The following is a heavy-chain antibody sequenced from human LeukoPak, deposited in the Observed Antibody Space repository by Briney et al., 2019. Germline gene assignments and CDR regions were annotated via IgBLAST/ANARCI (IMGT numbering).Heavy chain of an antibody. CDR1: GFTFSSYS. Sequence: PGGSLRLSCAASGFTFSSYSMNWVRQAPGKGLEWVSGINWNGGSTGYADSVKGRFTISRGNAKNSLYLQMNSLRAEDTALYYCARDHVDFGGSYDYWGQGTLVTVSS. CDR3: ARDHVDFGGSYDY. J-gene: IGHJ4*02. V-gene: IGHV3-20*04. D-gene: IGHD3-10*01. CDR2: INWNGGST.